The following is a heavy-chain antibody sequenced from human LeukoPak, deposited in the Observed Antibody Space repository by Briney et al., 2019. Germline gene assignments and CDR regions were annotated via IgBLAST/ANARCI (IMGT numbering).Heavy chain of an antibody. D-gene: IGHD6-6*01. CDR3: ARDDTVAARPAYYFDY. J-gene: IGHJ4*02. CDR1: GFTSSSYA. V-gene: IGHV3-30*01. CDR2: ISYDGSNK. Sequence: GGSLRLSCAASGFTSSSYAMHWVRQAPGKGLEWVAVISYDGSNKYYADSVKGRFTISRDNSKNTLYLQMNSLRAEDTAVYYCARDDTVAARPAYYFDYWGQGTLVTVSS.